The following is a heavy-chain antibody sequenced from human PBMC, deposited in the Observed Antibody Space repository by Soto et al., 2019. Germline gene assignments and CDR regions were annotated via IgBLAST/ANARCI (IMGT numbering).Heavy chain of an antibody. CDR3: VRAREPNTATPLKRPLDS. J-gene: IGHJ4*02. D-gene: IGHD5-18*01. V-gene: IGHV1-2*02. Sequence: ASVKVSCKASGYTFTDYFIHWVRQAPGQGLEWMGWISPNNGDRISAQKFQGRVTMTRDTSINTAYMELSRLRSDDMAVYYCVRAREPNTATPLKRPLDSWGQGTLVTVSS. CDR2: ISPNNGDR. CDR1: GYTFTDYF.